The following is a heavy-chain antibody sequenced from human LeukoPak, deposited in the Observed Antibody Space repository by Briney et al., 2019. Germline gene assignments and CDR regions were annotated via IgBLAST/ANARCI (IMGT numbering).Heavy chain of an antibody. CDR1: GFTFSSYS. Sequence: HPGRSLRLSCAASGFTFSSYSTNWVRQAPGKGLEWVSYISASGSTIYYADSVKGRFTISRDNAENSLSLYLQMNSLRAEDTAVYYCARAGGGAVAGAYYFDYWGQGTLVTVSS. CDR2: ISASGSTI. CDR3: ARAGGGAVAGAYYFDY. V-gene: IGHV3-48*01. D-gene: IGHD6-19*01. J-gene: IGHJ4*02.